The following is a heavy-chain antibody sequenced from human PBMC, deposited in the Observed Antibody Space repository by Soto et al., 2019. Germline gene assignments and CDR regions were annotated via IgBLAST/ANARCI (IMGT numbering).Heavy chain of an antibody. CDR3: ARDHCSSTSCYFWFDP. CDR2: ISSSSSSYI. V-gene: IGHV3-21*01. D-gene: IGHD2-2*01. CDR1: GFTFSSYS. Sequence: PGGSLRLSCAASGFTFSSYSMNWVRQAPGKGLEWVSSISSSSSSYIYYADSVKGRFTISRDNAKNSLYLQMNSLRAEDTAVYYCARDHCSSTSCYFWFDPWGQGTLVTVS. J-gene: IGHJ5*02.